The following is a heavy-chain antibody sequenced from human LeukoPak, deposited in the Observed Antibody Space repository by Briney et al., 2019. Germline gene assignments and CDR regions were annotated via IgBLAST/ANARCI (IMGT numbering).Heavy chain of an antibody. Sequence: GGSLTLSCAASGFTFSSYWVHWVRQPRGKGRVWVTRISSGGSSTSHADSVKGRFTISRDNSTNPLYLPMNSLRAEDTAVYYWAISGRGVGSCYSYMDVWGKGNPVSVSS. V-gene: IGHV3-74*01. D-gene: IGHD2-8*02. CDR3: AISGRGVGSCYSYMDV. CDR1: GFTFSSYW. J-gene: IGHJ6*03. CDR2: ISSGGSST.